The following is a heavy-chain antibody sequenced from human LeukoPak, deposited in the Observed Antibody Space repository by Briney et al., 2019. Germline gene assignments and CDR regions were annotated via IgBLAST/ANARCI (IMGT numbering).Heavy chain of an antibody. J-gene: IGHJ4*02. CDR3: ARVIAINTVTPFDH. D-gene: IGHD4-11*01. V-gene: IGHV3-48*04. CDR1: GFTFSSHR. CDR2: VSTSSTTI. Sequence: GGSLRLSCAASGFTFSSHRMHWVRQAPGQGLEWVAYVSTSSTTIQYADSVKGRFTISRDDAKNSLSLQMNSLRVEDTAVYYCARVIAINTVTPFDHWGQGTLVTVSS.